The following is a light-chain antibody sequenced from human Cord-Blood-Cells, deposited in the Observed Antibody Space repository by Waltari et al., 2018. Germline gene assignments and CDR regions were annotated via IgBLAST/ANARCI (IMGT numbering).Light chain of an antibody. CDR3: QQSYSTMLT. J-gene: IGKJ4*01. CDR2: AAS. Sequence: LQMTQSPSSLSASVRERVTITCRASQSISSYLNWYQQKPGKAPKLLIYAASSLQSGVPSRFSGSGSGTDFTLTISSLQPEDFATYYCQQSYSTMLTFGGGTKVEIK. V-gene: IGKV1-39*01. CDR1: QSISSY.